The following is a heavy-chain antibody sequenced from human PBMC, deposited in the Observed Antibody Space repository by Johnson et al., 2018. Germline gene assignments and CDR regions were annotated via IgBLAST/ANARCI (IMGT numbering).Heavy chain of an antibody. CDR3: ASGVGPDYYYYMDV. Sequence: QVQLVESGGGVVQPGRSLRLSCAASGFTFSSYAMHWVRQAPGKGLEWVALISYDGSNKYYADSVKGRFTISRDNSMNTLYLQMNSLRAGDTAVYYCASGVGPDYYYYMDVWGKGTTVTVSS. V-gene: IGHV3-30-3*01. CDR2: ISYDGSNK. D-gene: IGHD1-26*01. J-gene: IGHJ6*03. CDR1: GFTFSSYA.